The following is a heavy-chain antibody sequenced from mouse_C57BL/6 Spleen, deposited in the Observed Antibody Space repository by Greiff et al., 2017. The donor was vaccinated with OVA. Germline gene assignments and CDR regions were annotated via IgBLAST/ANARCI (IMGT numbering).Heavy chain of an antibody. J-gene: IGHJ2*01. CDR3: ARSIGGNYFDY. D-gene: IGHD2-14*01. CDR2: INPSNGGT. CDR1: GYTFTSYW. V-gene: IGHV1-53*01. Sequence: QVQLQQPGTELVKPGASVKLSCKASGYTFTSYWMHWVKQRPGQGLEWIGNINPSNGGTNYNEKFKSKATLTVDKSSSTAYMQLSSRASEDSAVYYCARSIGGNYFDYWGQGTTLTVSS.